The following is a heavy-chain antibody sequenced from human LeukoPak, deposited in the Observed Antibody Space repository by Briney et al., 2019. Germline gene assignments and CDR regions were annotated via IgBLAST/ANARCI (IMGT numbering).Heavy chain of an antibody. CDR2: IRYDGNSK. Sequence: GGSLRLSCGASGFALSSYGMHWVRQAPGKGLEWVAFIRYDGNSKYHVDSVKGRFTISRDNSKHTLYLQMNSLRAEDTAVYYCAKETYDAFDIWGQGTTVTVSS. V-gene: IGHV3-30*02. CDR1: GFALSSYG. CDR3: AKETYDAFDI. J-gene: IGHJ3*02.